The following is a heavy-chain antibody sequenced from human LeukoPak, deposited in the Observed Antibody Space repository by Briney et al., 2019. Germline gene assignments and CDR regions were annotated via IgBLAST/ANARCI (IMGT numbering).Heavy chain of an antibody. CDR3: ARVGQNDIFTEKFDY. CDR2: INPSGGST. V-gene: IGHV1-46*01. J-gene: IGHJ4*02. CDR1: GYTFTSYY. D-gene: IGHD3-9*01. Sequence: ASVKVSCKASGYTFTSYYMHWVRQAPGQGLEWMGIINPSGGSTSYAQKFQGRVTMTRDTSTSTVYMELSSLRSEDTAVYYCARVGQNDIFTEKFDYWGQGTLVTVSS.